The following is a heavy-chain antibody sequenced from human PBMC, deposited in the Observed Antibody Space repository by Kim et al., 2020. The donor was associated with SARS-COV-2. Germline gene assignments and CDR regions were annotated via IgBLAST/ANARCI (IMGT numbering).Heavy chain of an antibody. D-gene: IGHD3-10*01. V-gene: IGHV3-33*05. CDR3: ARERSMVRGVRYYYGMDV. CDR1: GFTFSSYG. CDR2: ISYDGSNK. J-gene: IGHJ6*02. Sequence: GGSLRLSCAASGFTFSSYGMHWVRQAPGKGLEWVAVISYDGSNKYYADSVKGRFTISRDNSKNTLYLQMNSLRAEDTAVYYCARERSMVRGVRYYYGMDVWGQGTTVTVSS.